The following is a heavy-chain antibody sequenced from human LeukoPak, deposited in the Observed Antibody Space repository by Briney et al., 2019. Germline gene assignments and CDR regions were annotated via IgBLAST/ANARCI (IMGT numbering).Heavy chain of an antibody. CDR3: ARRPIAAGNNWFDP. J-gene: IGHJ5*02. Sequence: SETLSLTCTVSGGSISSAAYYWGWVRPPPGKGLDWIGSIYYTGTTYYSPSLQTRATLSFDTSKNQFSLKLTSVTAADTAVYFCARRPIAAGNNWFDPWGQGTLVTVSS. CDR1: GGSISSAAYY. D-gene: IGHD6-13*01. V-gene: IGHV4-39*01. CDR2: IYYTGTT.